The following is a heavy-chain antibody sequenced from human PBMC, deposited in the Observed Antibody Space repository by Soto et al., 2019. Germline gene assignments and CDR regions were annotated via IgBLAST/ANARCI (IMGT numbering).Heavy chain of an antibody. CDR3: ATLRTTVTTWGIAGYYGMDV. J-gene: IGHJ6*02. V-gene: IGHV1-24*01. D-gene: IGHD4-17*01. CDR2: FDPEDGET. CDR1: GYTLAELS. Sequence: ASVKVSCKVSGYTLAELSMHWVRQAPGKGLEWMGGFDPEDGETIYAQKFQGRVTMTEDTSTDTAYMELSSLRSEDTAVYYCATLRTTVTTWGIAGYYGMDVWGQGTTVTVSS.